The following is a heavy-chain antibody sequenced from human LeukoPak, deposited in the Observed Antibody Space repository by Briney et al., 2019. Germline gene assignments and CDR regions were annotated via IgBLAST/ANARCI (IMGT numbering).Heavy chain of an antibody. J-gene: IGHJ6*03. D-gene: IGHD3-22*01. CDR1: GFSFSSYS. V-gene: IGHV3-48*01. CDR3: ARGKLDDSSGYLVLINYYYYMDV. Sequence: QAGGSLRLSCAASGFSFSSYSMNWARQSPGKGLEWDSYVSSSSSTISYADSVKGRFTISRDNAKNSLYLQMNSLRAEGTAVYYCARGKLDDSSGYLVLINYYYYMDVWGKGTTVTVSS. CDR2: VSSSSSTI.